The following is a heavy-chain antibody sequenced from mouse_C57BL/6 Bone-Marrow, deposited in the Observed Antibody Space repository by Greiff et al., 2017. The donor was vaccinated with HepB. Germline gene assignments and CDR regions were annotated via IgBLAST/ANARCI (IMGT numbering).Heavy chain of an antibody. CDR2: ISYDGSN. D-gene: IGHD3-2*01. CDR3: ARGGPRQLFDY. J-gene: IGHJ2*01. V-gene: IGHV3-6*01. CDR1: GYSITSGYY. Sequence: EVQLQQSGPGLVKPSQSLSLTCSVTGYSITSGYYWNWIRQFPGNKLEWMGYISYDGSNNYNPSLKNRISITRDTSKNQFFLKLNSVTTEDTATYYCARGGPRQLFDYWGQGTTLTVSS.